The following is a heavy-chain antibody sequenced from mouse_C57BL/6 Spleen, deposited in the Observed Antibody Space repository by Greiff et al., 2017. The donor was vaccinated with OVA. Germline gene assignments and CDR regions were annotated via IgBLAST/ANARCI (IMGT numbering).Heavy chain of an antibody. CDR2: IDPSDSYT. CDR3: ALRLHYLVY. Sequence: VQLQQPGAELVMPGASVKLSCKASGYTFTSYWMHWVKQRPGQGLEWIGEIDPSDSYTNYNQKFKDKSTLTVDKSSSTAYMQLSSLTSEDSAVYYCALRLHYLVYGGQGTTLTVFS. V-gene: IGHV1-69*01. CDR1: GYTFTSYW. J-gene: IGHJ2*01.